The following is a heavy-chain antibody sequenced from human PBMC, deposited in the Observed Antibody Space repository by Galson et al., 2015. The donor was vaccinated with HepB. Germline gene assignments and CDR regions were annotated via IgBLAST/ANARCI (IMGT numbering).Heavy chain of an antibody. CDR3: ARLIAVAATKAFDI. D-gene: IGHD6-19*01. CDR2: IDWDDDK. Sequence: PALVKPTQTLTLTCTFSGFSLSTSGMCVSWIRQPPGKALEWLARIDWDDDKYYSTSLKTRLTISKDTSKNQVVLTMTNIDPVDTATYYCARLIAVAATKAFDIWGQGTMVTVSS. V-gene: IGHV2-70*11. CDR1: GFSLSTSGMC. J-gene: IGHJ3*02.